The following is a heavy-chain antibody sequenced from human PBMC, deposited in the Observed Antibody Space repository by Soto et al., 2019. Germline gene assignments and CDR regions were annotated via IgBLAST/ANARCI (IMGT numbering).Heavy chain of an antibody. CDR3: ARDRRFYDSGTYDIANDAFDV. V-gene: IGHV4-39*02. D-gene: IGHD3-22*01. J-gene: IGHJ3*01. CDR1: GGSISSSSYY. Sequence: NPSETLSLTCTVSGGSISSSSYYWGWIRQPPGKGLEWIGSIYYSGSTYYNPSLKSRVTISVDTSKNQFSLKLSSVTAADTAVYYCARDRRFYDSGTYDIANDAFDVWGQGTMVTVSS. CDR2: IYYSGST.